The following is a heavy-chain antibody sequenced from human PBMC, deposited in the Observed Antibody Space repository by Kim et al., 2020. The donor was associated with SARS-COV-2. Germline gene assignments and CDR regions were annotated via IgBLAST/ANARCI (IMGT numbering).Heavy chain of an antibody. CDR3: ARRSESDGFDGYFDY. D-gene: IGHD2-15*01. Sequence: SETLSLTCTVSGGSISTTTYSWGWIRQPPGKGLEWIGNIYFSGTTYYNPSLQSRLTMSIDTSKNQFSLNLSSVTAADTAVYHCARRSESDGFDGYFDYWGQGTLVTVSS. CDR1: GGSISTTTYS. V-gene: IGHV4-39*01. J-gene: IGHJ4*02. CDR2: IYFSGTT.